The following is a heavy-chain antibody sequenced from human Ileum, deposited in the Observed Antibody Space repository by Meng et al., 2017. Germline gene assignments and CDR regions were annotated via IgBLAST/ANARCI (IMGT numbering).Heavy chain of an antibody. CDR2: IYQVGST. CDR1: GGSISSGDYY. D-gene: IGHD2/OR15-2a*01. V-gene: IGHV4-30-4*01. Sequence: QVQLQESGPGLVKPSQTLSLTCTFSGGSISSGDYYWSWIRQPPGKGMECIGYIYQVGSTNYNPSLKSRVTIFVDTSKNQFSLKLTSVTAADTAVYYCASSTSGPELHYWGQGTLVTVSS. J-gene: IGHJ4*02. CDR3: ASSTSGPELHY.